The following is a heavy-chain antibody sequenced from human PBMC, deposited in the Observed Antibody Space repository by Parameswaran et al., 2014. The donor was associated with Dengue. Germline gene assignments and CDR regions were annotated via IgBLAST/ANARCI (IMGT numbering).Heavy chain of an antibody. J-gene: IGHJ6*02. Sequence: WIRQPPGKGLEWVSSISSSSSYIYYADSVKGRFTISRDNAKNSLYLQMNSLRAEDTAVYYCARGKYYDILTGYYDTDYYGMDVWGQGDHGHRLL. CDR3: ARGKYYDILTGYYDTDYYGMDV. V-gene: IGHV3-21*01. D-gene: IGHD3-9*01. CDR2: ISSSSSYI.